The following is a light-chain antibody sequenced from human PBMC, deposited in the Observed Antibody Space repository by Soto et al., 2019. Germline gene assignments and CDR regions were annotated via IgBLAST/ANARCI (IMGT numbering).Light chain of an antibody. CDR2: AAS. CDR1: QSISTY. Sequence: DIPMTQSPSSLSASVGDRVTITCRASQSISTYLNWYQQKPGTAPKFLIYAASTLQSGVPSRFSGSGSGTDFTLTISSLQPEDFATYYCQQTYSNPRTFGQGTKVEIK. V-gene: IGKV1-39*01. CDR3: QQTYSNPRT. J-gene: IGKJ1*01.